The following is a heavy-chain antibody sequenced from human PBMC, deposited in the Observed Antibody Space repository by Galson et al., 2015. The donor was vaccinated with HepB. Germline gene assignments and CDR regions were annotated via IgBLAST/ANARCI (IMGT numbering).Heavy chain of an antibody. CDR1: GFTFTSFA. J-gene: IGHJ6*02. Sequence: SLRLSCAASGFTFTSFALYWVRQAPGKGLEWVAVISSDGSNKYYADSVKGRFTISRDNSKNTLYLQMNSLRAEDTAVYYCAREGALGGSGSLPRDYYYGMDVWGQGTTVTVSS. CDR2: ISSDGSNK. CDR3: AREGALGGSGSLPRDYYYGMDV. V-gene: IGHV3-30-3*01. D-gene: IGHD3-10*01.